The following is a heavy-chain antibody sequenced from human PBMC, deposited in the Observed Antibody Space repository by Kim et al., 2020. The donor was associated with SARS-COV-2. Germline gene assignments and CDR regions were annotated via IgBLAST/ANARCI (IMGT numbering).Heavy chain of an antibody. D-gene: IGHD3-10*01. Sequence: ASVKVSCKASGYTFTSYYMHWVRQAPGQGLEWMGIINPSGGSTSYAQKFQGRVTMTRDTSTSTVYMELSSLRSEDTAVYYCARVKRFTMVRGVIDYWGQGTLVTVSS. J-gene: IGHJ4*02. CDR2: INPSGGST. V-gene: IGHV1-46*01. CDR3: ARVKRFTMVRGVIDY. CDR1: GYTFTSYY.